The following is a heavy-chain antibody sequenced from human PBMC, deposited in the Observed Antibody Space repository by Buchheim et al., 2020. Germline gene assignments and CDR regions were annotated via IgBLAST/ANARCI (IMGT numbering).Heavy chain of an antibody. J-gene: IGHJ6*02. Sequence: QVQLVESGGGVVQPGRSLRLSCAASGFTFSSYGMHWVRQAPGKGLEWVAVISYDGSNKYYADSVKGRFTISRDNSKNKLSLQMNSLRAEDTAVYYCAKDFWSGYSTSLYYYYGMDVWGQGTT. CDR1: GFTFSSYG. D-gene: IGHD3-3*01. CDR3: AKDFWSGYSTSLYYYYGMDV. V-gene: IGHV3-30*18. CDR2: ISYDGSNK.